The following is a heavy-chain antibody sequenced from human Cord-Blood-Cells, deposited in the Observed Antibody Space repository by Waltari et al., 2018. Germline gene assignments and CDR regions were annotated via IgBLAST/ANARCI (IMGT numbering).Heavy chain of an antibody. CDR3: ARAARYCTSTSCWGFDY. J-gene: IGHJ4*02. D-gene: IGHD2-2*01. V-gene: IGHV1-3*01. CDR1: GYTFTACT. CDR2: INAGNGKT. Sequence: QVQFVQSGAEVKRPGASVNVSCTASGYTFTACTIHWVRQAPGQRLEWVGWINAGNGKTKSSENLQGRVTIIRDTSASTVYMELSSLRSEDTAVYYCARAARYCTSTSCWGFDYWGQGTRVTVSS.